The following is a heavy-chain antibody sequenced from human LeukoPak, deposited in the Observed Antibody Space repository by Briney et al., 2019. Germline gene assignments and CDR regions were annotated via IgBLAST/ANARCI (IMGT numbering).Heavy chain of an antibody. CDR1: GYTFTSYA. CDR2: INAGNGNT. D-gene: IGHD3-22*01. V-gene: IGHV1-3*01. J-gene: IGHJ4*02. CDR3: ARGATPYYYDSSGYYNY. Sequence: ASVKVSCEASGYTFTSYAMHWVRQAPGQRLEWMGWINAGNGNTKYSQKFQGRVTITRDTSASTAYMELSSLRSEDTAVYYCARGATPYYYDSSGYYNYWGQGTLVTVSS.